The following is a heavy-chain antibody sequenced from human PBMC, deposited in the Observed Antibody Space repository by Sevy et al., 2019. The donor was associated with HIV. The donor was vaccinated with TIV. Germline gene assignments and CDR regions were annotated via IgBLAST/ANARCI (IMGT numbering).Heavy chain of an antibody. CDR3: ARRAVAGTESYYYYYMDV. Sequence: GGSLRLSCAASGFTFSSYAMHWVRQAPDKGLEWVAVISYDGSNKYYADSVKGRFTISRDNSKNTLYLQMNSLRAEDTAVYYCARRAVAGTESYYYYYMDVWGKGTTVTVSS. CDR2: ISYDGSNK. V-gene: IGHV3-30-3*01. J-gene: IGHJ6*03. D-gene: IGHD6-19*01. CDR1: GFTFSSYA.